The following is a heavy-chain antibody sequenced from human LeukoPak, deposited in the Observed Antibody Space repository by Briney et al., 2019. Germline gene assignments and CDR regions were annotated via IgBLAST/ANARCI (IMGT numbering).Heavy chain of an antibody. Sequence: GGSLRLSCAASGFTFAEYAMHWVRQAPGKGLEWVSLISGDGGSTYYADSVKGRFTISRDNSKNSLYLQMNSLRTEDTALYYCAKESYRRSIFDYWGQGTLVTVSS. CDR2: ISGDGGST. CDR3: AKESYRRSIFDY. D-gene: IGHD3-16*02. V-gene: IGHV3-43*02. J-gene: IGHJ4*02. CDR1: GFTFAEYA.